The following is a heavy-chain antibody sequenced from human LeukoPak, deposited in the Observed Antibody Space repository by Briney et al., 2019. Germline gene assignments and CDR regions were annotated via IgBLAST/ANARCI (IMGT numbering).Heavy chain of an antibody. CDR1: GFTFSSYV. CDR3: ARDPITMIVVVMEGYFDY. J-gene: IGHJ4*02. CDR2: ISYDGSNK. V-gene: IGHV3-30-3*01. Sequence: PGRSLRLSCAASGFTFSSYVMHWVRQAPGKGLEWVAVISYDGSNKYYADSVKGRFTISRDNSKNTLYLQMNSLRAEDTAVYYCARDPITMIVVVMEGYFDYWGQGTLVTVSS. D-gene: IGHD3-22*01.